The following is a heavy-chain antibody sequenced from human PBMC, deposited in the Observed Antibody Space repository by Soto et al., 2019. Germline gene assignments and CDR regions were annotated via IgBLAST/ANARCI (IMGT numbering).Heavy chain of an antibody. Sequence: QVQLVQSGAEVKKPGSSVKVSCKASGGTFSSYAISWVRQAPGQGLEWMGGIIPIFGTANYAQKFQGRVTITADESTSTAYMELSSLRSEDTAVYYCARGVVVVPAAIRETYYYYYGMDVWGQGTTVTVSS. J-gene: IGHJ6*02. V-gene: IGHV1-69*01. CDR2: IIPIFGTA. D-gene: IGHD2-2*01. CDR1: GGTFSSYA. CDR3: ARGVVVVPAAIRETYYYYYGMDV.